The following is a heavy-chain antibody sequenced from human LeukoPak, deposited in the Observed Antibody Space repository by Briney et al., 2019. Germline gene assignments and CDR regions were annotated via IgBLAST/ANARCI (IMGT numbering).Heavy chain of an antibody. CDR1: GYTFTSYG. Sequence: ASVKVSCKASGYTFTSYGISWVRQAPGQGLEWMGWISAYNGNTNYAQKLQGRVTMTTDTSTSTVYMELSSLRSEDTAVYYCARDADTGGLTIFGVASYAFDIWGQGTMVTVSS. J-gene: IGHJ3*02. V-gene: IGHV1-18*01. CDR2: ISAYNGNT. D-gene: IGHD3-3*01. CDR3: ARDADTGGLTIFGVASYAFDI.